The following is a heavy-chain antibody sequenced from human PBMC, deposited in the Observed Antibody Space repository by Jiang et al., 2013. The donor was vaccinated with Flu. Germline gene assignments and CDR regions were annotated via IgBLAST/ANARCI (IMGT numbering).Heavy chain of an antibody. D-gene: IGHD3-9*01. V-gene: IGHV4-39*02. CDR2: IYSSGTT. J-gene: IGHJ4*02. CDR3: ARRSSGGVTGDPIDY. CDR1: GGSIRTSSYC. Sequence: GPGLVKPSETLSLTCTVSGGSIRTSSYCWGWIRQPPGKGLEWIASIYSSGTTYFNPSLKGRVTISVDTSRNHFSLNVSSVTAADTAVYYCARRSSGGVTGDPIDYWGQGTLVHRLL.